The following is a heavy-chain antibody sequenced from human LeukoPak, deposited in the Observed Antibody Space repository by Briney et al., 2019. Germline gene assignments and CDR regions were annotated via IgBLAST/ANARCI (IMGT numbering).Heavy chain of an antibody. V-gene: IGHV4-59*01. CDR3: ARSPPIAARQFAFDI. CDR1: GGSISSYY. CDR2: IYYSGST. Sequence: SETLSLTCTVSGGSISSYYWSWIRQPPGKGLEWIGYIYYSGSTNYNPSLKSRVTISVDTSKNQFSLKLSSVTAADTAVYYCARSPPIAARQFAFDIWGQGTMVTVSS. J-gene: IGHJ3*02. D-gene: IGHD6-6*01.